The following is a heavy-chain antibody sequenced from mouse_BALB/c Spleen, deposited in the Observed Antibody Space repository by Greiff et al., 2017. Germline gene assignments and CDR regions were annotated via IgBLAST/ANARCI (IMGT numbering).Heavy chain of an antibody. D-gene: IGHD1-1*01. V-gene: IGHV1-20*01. J-gene: IGHJ3*01. CDR1: GYSFTGYF. CDR3: GRSGYYGWFAY. Sequence: DVKLQESGPELVKPGASVKISCKASGYSFTGYFMNWVMQSHGKSLEWIGRINPYNGDTFYNQKFKGKATLTVDKSSSTAHMELLSLTSEDSAVYYCGRSGYYGWFAYWGQGTLVTVSA. CDR2: INPYNGDT.